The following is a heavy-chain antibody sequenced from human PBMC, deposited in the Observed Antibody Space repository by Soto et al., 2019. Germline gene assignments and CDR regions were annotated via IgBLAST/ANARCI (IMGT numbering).Heavy chain of an antibody. CDR3: ATITLKEGYSINDY. CDR1: GFTFSSYS. Sequence: GGSLRLSCAASGFTFSSYSMNWVRQAPGKGLEWVSSISSSSSYIYYADSVKGRFTISRDNAKNSLYLQMNSLRAEDTAVYYCATITLKEGYSINDYWGQGTLVTVSS. J-gene: IGHJ4*02. D-gene: IGHD6-13*01. CDR2: ISSSSSYI. V-gene: IGHV3-21*01.